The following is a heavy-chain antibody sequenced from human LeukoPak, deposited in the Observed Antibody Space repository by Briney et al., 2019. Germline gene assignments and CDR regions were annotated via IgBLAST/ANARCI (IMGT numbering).Heavy chain of an antibody. J-gene: IGHJ4*02. CDR1: GLTFSIYG. V-gene: IGHV3-23*01. CDR3: AKVTAKSMVRGVGGFDY. Sequence: PGGSLRLPCAASGLTFSIYGMTWVRQAPGKGLEWVSSISGSGGSTYYADSVKGRFTISGDNSKNTVYLQMNSLRAEDTAVYYCAKVTAKSMVRGVGGFDYWGQGTLVTVSS. CDR2: ISGSGGST. D-gene: IGHD3-10*01.